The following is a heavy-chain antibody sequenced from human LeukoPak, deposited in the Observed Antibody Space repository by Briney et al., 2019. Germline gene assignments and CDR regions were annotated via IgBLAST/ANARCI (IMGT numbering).Heavy chain of an antibody. V-gene: IGHV3-23*01. J-gene: IGHJ4*02. D-gene: IGHD4-17*01. Sequence: GGSLRLSCAASGFTFSSYAMAWVRQAPGKGLEWVSAITGSGGSTYYADSVKGRFTISRDNSKNTLYMQMSSLRAEDTAVYYCAKGVYGDCYWGRGTLVTVSS. CDR2: ITGSGGST. CDR1: GFTFSSYA. CDR3: AKGVYGDCY.